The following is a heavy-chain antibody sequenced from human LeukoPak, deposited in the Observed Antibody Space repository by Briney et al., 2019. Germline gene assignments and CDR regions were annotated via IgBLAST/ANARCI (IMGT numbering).Heavy chain of an antibody. CDR1: GFTFSSYW. CDR3: ARDLRQWLTPYYFDY. CDR2: INSDGSST. J-gene: IGHJ4*02. Sequence: GGSLRLSCAASGFTFSSYWMHWVRQARGKGLVWVSRINSDGSSTSYADSVKGRFTISRDNAKNTLYLQMNSLRAEDTAVYYCARDLRQWLTPYYFDYWGQGTLVTVSS. V-gene: IGHV3-74*01. D-gene: IGHD6-19*01.